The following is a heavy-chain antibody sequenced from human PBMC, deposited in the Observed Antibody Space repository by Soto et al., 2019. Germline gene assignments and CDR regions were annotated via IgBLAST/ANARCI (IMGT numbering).Heavy chain of an antibody. Sequence: QVQLQESGPGLVKPSQTLSLTCTVSGGSISSGGYYWYWIRKHPGKGLEWIGYIYYSGTTYYNPSLKSRVTISVDTSKNHFSLKLSSGTAADTAVYYCAASCVACGGFNYYGMDVWGQGTTVPVSS. CDR1: GGSISSGGYY. J-gene: IGHJ6*02. CDR2: IYYSGTT. D-gene: IGHD2-21*01. CDR3: AASCVACGGFNYYGMDV. V-gene: IGHV4-31*03.